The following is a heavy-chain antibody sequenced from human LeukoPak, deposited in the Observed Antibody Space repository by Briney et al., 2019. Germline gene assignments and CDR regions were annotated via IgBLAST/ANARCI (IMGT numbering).Heavy chain of an antibody. J-gene: IGHJ4*02. V-gene: IGHV4-59*01. CDR1: GGSISSYY. CDR3: ARVGYYDFWSGYQYYFDY. Sequence: SETLSLTCTVSGGSISSYYWSWIRQLPGKGLEWIGYIYYSGSTNYNPSLKSRVTISVDTSKNQFSLKLSSVTAADTAVYYCARVGYYDFWSGYQYYFDYWGQGTLVTVSS. D-gene: IGHD3-3*01. CDR2: IYYSGST.